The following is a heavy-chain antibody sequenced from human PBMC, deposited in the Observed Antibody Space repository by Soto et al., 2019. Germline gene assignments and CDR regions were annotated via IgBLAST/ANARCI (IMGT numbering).Heavy chain of an antibody. V-gene: IGHV3-21*01. Sequence: EVQLVESGGGLVKPGGSLRLSCAASGFTFSSYSMNWVRQAPGKGLEWVSSISSSSSYIYYADSVKGRFTISRDNAKNSLYLEMNSLRAEDTAVYYCARGWVLGLMDVWGQGTTVTVSS. CDR2: ISSSSSYI. D-gene: IGHD3-16*01. J-gene: IGHJ6*02. CDR3: ARGWVLGLMDV. CDR1: GFTFSSYS.